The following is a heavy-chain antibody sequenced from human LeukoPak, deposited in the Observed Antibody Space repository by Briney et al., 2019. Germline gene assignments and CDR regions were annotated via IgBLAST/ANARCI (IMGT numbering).Heavy chain of an antibody. CDR2: FYYSGST. Sequence: SETLSLTCTVSGGSISSYYWSWIRQPPGKGLEWIGYFYYSGSTNYNPSLKSRVTISVDTSKNQFSLKLSSVTAADTAVYYCAGEYYDSSGYFDYWGQGTLVTVSS. CDR3: AGEYYDSSGYFDY. J-gene: IGHJ4*02. CDR1: GGSISSYY. D-gene: IGHD3-22*01. V-gene: IGHV4-59*01.